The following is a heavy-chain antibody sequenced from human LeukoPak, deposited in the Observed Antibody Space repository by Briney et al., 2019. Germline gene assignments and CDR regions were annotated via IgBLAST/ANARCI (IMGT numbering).Heavy chain of an antibody. Sequence: SETLSLTCTVSGRSISSSSYYWGWIRQPPGKGLERIGSIYYSGRTYYNPSLKSQVTISVGRFKNQFFLSMSSVYLPVTAVYYCARRLAGTVDYWGQGTLVTVSS. D-gene: IGHD6-13*01. CDR1: GRSISSSSYY. J-gene: IGHJ4*02. V-gene: IGHV4-39*01. CDR2: IYYSGRT. CDR3: ARRLAGTVDY.